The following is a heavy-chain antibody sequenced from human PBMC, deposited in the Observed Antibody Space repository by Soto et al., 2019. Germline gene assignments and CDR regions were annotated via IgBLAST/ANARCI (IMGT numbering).Heavy chain of an antibody. CDR1: GGSISSHY. Sequence: NPSETLSLTCTVSGGSISSHYWSWVRQAPGKGLEWIGHIYYRGSTTYNPSLRSRSTISVDTSNNQFSLKPNSVTTADTAVYYCARDGREASGMDVWGQGTKVTVSS. V-gene: IGHV4-59*11. D-gene: IGHD1-26*01. CDR2: IYYRGST. CDR3: ARDGREASGMDV. J-gene: IGHJ6*02.